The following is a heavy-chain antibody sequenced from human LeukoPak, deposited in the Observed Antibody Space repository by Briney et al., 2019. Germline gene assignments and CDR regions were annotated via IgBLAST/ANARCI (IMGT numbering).Heavy chain of an antibody. V-gene: IGHV3-43*01. D-gene: IGHD6-6*01. CDR2: ISWDGGST. CDR3: AKDMGIAARPNGMDV. Sequence: GGSLRLSCAASGFTFDDYTMNWVRQAPGKGLEWVSLISWDGGSTYYADSVKGRFTISRDNSKNSLYLQMNSLRTEDTALYYCAKDMGIAARPNGMDVWGQGTTVTVSS. J-gene: IGHJ6*02. CDR1: GFTFDDYT.